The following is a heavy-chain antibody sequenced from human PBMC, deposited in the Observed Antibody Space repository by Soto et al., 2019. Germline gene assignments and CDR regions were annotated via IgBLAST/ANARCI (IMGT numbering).Heavy chain of an antibody. Sequence: SETLSLTCTVSGDSISSYYWTWIRQSPGKGLEWIGYISDSGNTNYNPSLKSRVTISLDVSKNHFPLHLSSVTAADTAVYYCVRVLPGYSYGPFDYWGRGTLVTVLL. V-gene: IGHV4-59*08. D-gene: IGHD5-18*01. CDR2: ISDSGNT. CDR3: VRVLPGYSYGPFDY. CDR1: GDSISSYY. J-gene: IGHJ4*01.